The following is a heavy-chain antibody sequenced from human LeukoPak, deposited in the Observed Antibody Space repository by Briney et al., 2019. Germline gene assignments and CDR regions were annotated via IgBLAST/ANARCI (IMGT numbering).Heavy chain of an antibody. D-gene: IGHD2-15*01. Sequence: GGSLRLPCAASGFTFSTYALSWVRQAPGKGLEWVSAISGSGGSTYYADSVKGRFTISRDNSKNTLYLQMNSLRAEDTAVYYCAGEGWGYCSGGSCYPFNYWGQGTPVTVSS. CDR2: ISGSGGST. CDR3: AGEGWGYCSGGSCYPFNY. V-gene: IGHV3-23*01. CDR1: GFTFSTYA. J-gene: IGHJ4*02.